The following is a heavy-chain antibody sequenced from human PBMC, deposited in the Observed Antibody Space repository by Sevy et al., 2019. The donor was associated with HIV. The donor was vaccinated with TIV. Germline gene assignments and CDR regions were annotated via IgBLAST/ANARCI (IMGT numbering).Heavy chain of an antibody. J-gene: IGHJ6*02. V-gene: IGHV3-30-3*01. Sequence: GGSLRLSCAASGFTFSSYAMHWVRQAPGKGLEWVAVISYDGSNKYYADSVKGRFTISRDNSKNTLYLQMNSLRAEDTAVYYCAREVAYYGSGTYHYGMDVWGQGTTVTVPS. CDR3: AREVAYYGSGTYHYGMDV. CDR2: ISYDGSNK. CDR1: GFTFSSYA. D-gene: IGHD3-10*01.